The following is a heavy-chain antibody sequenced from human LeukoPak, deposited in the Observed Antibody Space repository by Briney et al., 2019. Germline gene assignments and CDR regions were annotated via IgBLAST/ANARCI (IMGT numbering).Heavy chain of an antibody. CDR1: GFTFSSYS. CDR3: ARDSITMVRGVSDY. D-gene: IGHD3-10*01. Sequence: GGPLRLSCAASGFTFSSYSMNWVRQAPGKGLEWVSYISSSSGTIYYADSVKGRFTISRDNAKNSLYLQMNSLRAEDTALYYCARDSITMVRGVSDYWGQGTLVTVSS. V-gene: IGHV3-48*01. J-gene: IGHJ4*02. CDR2: ISSSSGTI.